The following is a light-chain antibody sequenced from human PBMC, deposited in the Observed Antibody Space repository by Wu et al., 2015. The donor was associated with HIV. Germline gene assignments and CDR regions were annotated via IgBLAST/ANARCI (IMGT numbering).Light chain of an antibody. V-gene: IGKV3-20*01. CDR1: QGVGSF. CDR2: AAS. J-gene: IGKJ4*01. CDR3: QQYYVSPLT. Sequence: EEATLSCRASQGVGSFLAWYQQRPGQAPRLLIYAASSRATGVPDRFSGSASGTDFTLTITRLEPEDFAVYYCQQYYVSPLTFGGGTKVEIK.